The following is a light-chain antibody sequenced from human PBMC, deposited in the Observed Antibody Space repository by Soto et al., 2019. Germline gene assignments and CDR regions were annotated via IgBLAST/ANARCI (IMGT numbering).Light chain of an antibody. CDR2: DAS. CDR1: QNVNHW. V-gene: IGKV1-5*01. Sequence: DLQMTQSPSTLSASLGDRVTIACRATQNVNHWLAWYQQKPGTAPKLLIYDASTLESGVPSRFSGSGSGTEFTLTISSLQPDDFATYYCQHYDSYPFTFGPGTKVDIK. J-gene: IGKJ3*01. CDR3: QHYDSYPFT.